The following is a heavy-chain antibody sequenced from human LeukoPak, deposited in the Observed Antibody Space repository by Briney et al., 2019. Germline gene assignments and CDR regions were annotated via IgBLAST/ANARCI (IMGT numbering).Heavy chain of an antibody. Sequence: GGSLRLSCAASGFTFSSYAMSWVRQAPGKGLEWVSAISGSGGSTYYADSVKGRFTISRDNSKNTLYLQMNSLRAEDTAVYYCAKDGYSSSWYSLGDYWGQGTLVTVSS. D-gene: IGHD6-13*01. CDR3: AKDGYSSSWYSLGDY. CDR2: ISGSGGST. V-gene: IGHV3-23*01. CDR1: GFTFSSYA. J-gene: IGHJ4*02.